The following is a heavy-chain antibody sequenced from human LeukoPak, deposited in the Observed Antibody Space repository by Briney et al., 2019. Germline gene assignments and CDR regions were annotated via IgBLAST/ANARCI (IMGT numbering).Heavy chain of an antibody. Sequence: PSETLSHTCTVSGGSISSSSYYWGWIRQPPGKGLEWIGSIYYSGSTYYNPSLKSRVTISVDTSKNQFSLKLSSVTAADTAVYYCARPGWFDPWGQGTLVTVSS. D-gene: IGHD3-10*01. CDR2: IYYSGST. V-gene: IGHV4-39*01. J-gene: IGHJ5*02. CDR1: GGSISSSSYY. CDR3: ARPGWFDP.